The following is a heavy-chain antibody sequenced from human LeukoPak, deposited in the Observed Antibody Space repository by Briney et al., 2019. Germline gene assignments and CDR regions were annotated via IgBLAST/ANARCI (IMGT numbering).Heavy chain of an antibody. CDR1: GFTFSSYA. CDR2: ISYDGSNK. Sequence: PGGSLRLSCAASGFTFSSYAMHWVRQAPGKGLEWVAVISYDGSNKYYADSVKGRFTISRDNSKNTLYLQMNSLRAEDTAVYYCARGAGPFGELLFLDYWGQGTLVTVSS. D-gene: IGHD3-10*01. J-gene: IGHJ4*02. CDR3: ARGAGPFGELLFLDY. V-gene: IGHV3-30*04.